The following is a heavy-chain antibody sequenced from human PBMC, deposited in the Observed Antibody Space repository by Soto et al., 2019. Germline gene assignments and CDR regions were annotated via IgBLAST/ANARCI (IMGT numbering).Heavy chain of an antibody. Sequence: QVQLVESGGGVVQPGRSLRLSCAASGFTFSSYAMHWVRQAPGKGLEWVAVISYDGSNKYYADSVKGRFTISRDNSTNTLYLQMNSLRAEDTAVYYCAREGIVGATLVDYWGQGTLVTVSS. CDR3: AREGIVGATLVDY. J-gene: IGHJ4*02. D-gene: IGHD1-26*01. CDR2: ISYDGSNK. V-gene: IGHV3-30-3*01. CDR1: GFTFSSYA.